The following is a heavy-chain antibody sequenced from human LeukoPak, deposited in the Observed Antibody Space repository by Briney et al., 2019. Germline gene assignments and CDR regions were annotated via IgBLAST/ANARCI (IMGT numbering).Heavy chain of an antibody. J-gene: IGHJ4*02. D-gene: IGHD3-3*01. CDR2: INPNSGGT. Sequence: ASVKVSCKASGYTFTGYYMHWVRQAPGQGLEWMGWINPNSGGTNYAQKFQDRVTMTRDTSISTAYMELSRLRSDDTAVYYCARTDYDFWSEGYWGQGTLVTVSS. CDR1: GYTFTGYY. V-gene: IGHV1-2*02. CDR3: ARTDYDFWSEGY.